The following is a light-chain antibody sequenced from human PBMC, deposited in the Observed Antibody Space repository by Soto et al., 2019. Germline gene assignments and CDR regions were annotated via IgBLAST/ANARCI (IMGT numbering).Light chain of an antibody. Sequence: QAVVTQSPSASASLGASVKLTCTLSSGHSSFAIAWHQQQPQKGPRYLMRLNSDGSHNKGDGIPDRFSGSSSGAERYLTISSLQSEDEADYYCQTWATGIVVFGGGTKLTVL. CDR2: LNSDGSH. V-gene: IGLV4-69*01. J-gene: IGLJ2*01. CDR3: QTWATGIVV. CDR1: SGHSSFA.